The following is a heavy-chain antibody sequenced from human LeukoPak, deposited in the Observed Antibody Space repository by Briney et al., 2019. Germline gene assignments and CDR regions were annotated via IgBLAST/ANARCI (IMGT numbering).Heavy chain of an antibody. CDR1: GYTFSSYD. V-gene: IGHV3-48*03. CDR3: ARDPLAFDI. CDR2: ISSSGSTI. Sequence: PGGSLRLSCAASGYTFSSYDMNWVRQAPGQGLEWVSYISSSGSTIYYADSLKGRFTISRDNAKNSLYLQMNSLRAEDTAVYYCARDPLAFDIWGQGTMVTVSS. J-gene: IGHJ3*02.